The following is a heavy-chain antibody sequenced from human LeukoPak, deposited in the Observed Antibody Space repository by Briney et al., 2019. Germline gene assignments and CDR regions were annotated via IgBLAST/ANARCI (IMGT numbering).Heavy chain of an antibody. CDR2: ISAYIGNT. V-gene: IGHV1-18*01. CDR1: GYSLINYI. J-gene: IGHJ5*02. Sequence: ASVTVSCMASGYSLINYISSWVRQAPGQGLEWMGWISAYIGNTKYVQKLQGRVTMNTDTSTSTGYMELRSLRSDDTAVYYCARDSYDSSDKGSNYNWFDLWGQGTLVTVSS. CDR3: ARDSYDSSDKGSNYNWFDL. D-gene: IGHD3-22*01.